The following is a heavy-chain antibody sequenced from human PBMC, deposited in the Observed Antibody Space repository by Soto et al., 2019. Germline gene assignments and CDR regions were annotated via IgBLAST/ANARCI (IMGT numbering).Heavy chain of an antibody. D-gene: IGHD6-13*01. V-gene: IGHV3-30-3*01. Sequence: ESGGGVVQPGRSLRLSCAASGFTFSSYAMHWVRQAPGKGLEWVAVISYDGSNKYYADSVKGRFTISRDNSKNTLYLQMNSLSAEDTAVYSCARDRGAAAGFDYWGQGTLVTVSS. J-gene: IGHJ4*02. CDR3: ARDRGAAAGFDY. CDR2: ISYDGSNK. CDR1: GFTFSSYA.